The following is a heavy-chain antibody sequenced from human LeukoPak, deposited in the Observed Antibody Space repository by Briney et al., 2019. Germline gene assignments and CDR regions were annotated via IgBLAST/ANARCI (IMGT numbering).Heavy chain of an antibody. V-gene: IGHV3-11*04. J-gene: IGHJ4*02. CDR2: ISSSGSTI. CDR1: GFTFSDYY. D-gene: IGHD4-17*01. CDR3: ARSARRRNTEDYFDY. Sequence: GGSLRLSCAASGFTFSDYYMSWIRQAPGKGLEWVSYISSSGSTIYYADSVKGRFTISRDNAKNSLYLQMNSLGAEDTAVYYCARSARRRNTEDYFDYWGQGTLVTVSS.